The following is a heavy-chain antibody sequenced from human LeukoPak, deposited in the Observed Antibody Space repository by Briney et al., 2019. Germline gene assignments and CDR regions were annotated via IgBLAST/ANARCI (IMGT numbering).Heavy chain of an antibody. CDR1: GYSFTSYW. CDR3: ARRGIAAAGTNWFDP. D-gene: IGHD6-13*01. J-gene: IGHJ5*02. CDR2: IYPGDSDT. Sequence: GESLKISCKGSGYSFTSYWIGWVRQMPGKGLEWMGIIYPGDSDTRYSPSFQGQVTISADKSICTAYLQWSSLKASDTAMYYCARRGIAAAGTNWFDPWGQGTLVTVSS. V-gene: IGHV5-51*01.